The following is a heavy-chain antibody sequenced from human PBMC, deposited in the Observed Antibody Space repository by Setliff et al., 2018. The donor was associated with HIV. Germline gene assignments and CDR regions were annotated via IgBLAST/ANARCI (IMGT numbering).Heavy chain of an antibody. CDR1: GGSFSAYS. CDR2: INHSGST. V-gene: IGHV4-34*01. J-gene: IGHJ4*02. Sequence: SETLSLTCAVYGGSFSAYSWTWVRQPPGKGLEWIGEINHSGSTNYNPSLKSRVTISVDKSKNQFSLKLTSVTAADTAVYYCARDGKSSFDYWGQGTLVTVSS. CDR3: ARDGKSSFDY.